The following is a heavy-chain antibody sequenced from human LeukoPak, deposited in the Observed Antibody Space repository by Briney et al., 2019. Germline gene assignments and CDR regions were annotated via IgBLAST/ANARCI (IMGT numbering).Heavy chain of an antibody. J-gene: IGHJ5*02. CDR1: GGSISSGGYS. V-gene: IGHV4-30-2*01. CDR3: ARVQGASSGWYVFSSFPGQRRDNWFDP. Sequence: SETLSLTCAVSGGSISSGGYSWSWIRQPPGKGLEWIGYIYHSGSTYYNPSLKSRVTISVDRSKNQFSLKLSSVTAADTAVYYCARVQGASSGWYVFSSFPGQRRDNWFDPWGQGTLVTVSS. CDR2: IYHSGST. D-gene: IGHD6-19*01.